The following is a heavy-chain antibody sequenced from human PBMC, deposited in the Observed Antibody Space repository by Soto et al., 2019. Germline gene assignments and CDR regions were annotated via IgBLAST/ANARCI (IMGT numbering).Heavy chain of an antibody. D-gene: IGHD3-3*01. CDR1: GYTFTSYY. J-gene: IGHJ4*02. CDR3: ARDEPYYDFWSGYLGFDY. V-gene: IGHV1-46*03. Sequence: ASVKVSCKASGYTFTSYYMHWVRQAPGQGLEWMGIINPSGGSTSYAQKFQGRVTMTRDTSTSTVYMELSSLRSEDTAVYYCARDEPYYDFWSGYLGFDYWGQGTLVTVSS. CDR2: INPSGGST.